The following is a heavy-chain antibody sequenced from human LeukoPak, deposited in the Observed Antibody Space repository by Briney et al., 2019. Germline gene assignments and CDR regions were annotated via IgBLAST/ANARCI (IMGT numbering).Heavy chain of an antibody. CDR2: ISAYNGNT. CDR1: GYTFTSYG. V-gene: IGHV1-18*01. CDR3: VLGSNVEGRPMLLDF. J-gene: IGHJ2*01. Sequence: ASVKVSCKASGYTFTSYGISWVRQAPGQGLEWMGWISAYNGNTHYAQKLQGRVTMTRDTSTSTAYMEVQSLSSDDTAVYYRVLGSNVEGRPMLLDFWGRGELATVSS. D-gene: IGHD2-15*01.